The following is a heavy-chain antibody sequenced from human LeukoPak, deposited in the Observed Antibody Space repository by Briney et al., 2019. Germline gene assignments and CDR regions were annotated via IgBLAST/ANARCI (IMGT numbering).Heavy chain of an antibody. CDR3: ASLYYYDSSGPDDAFDI. CDR2: IIPIFGTA. CDR1: GGTFSSYA. J-gene: IGHJ3*02. D-gene: IGHD3-22*01. V-gene: IGHV1-69*13. Sequence: SVKVSCKASGGTFSSYAISWVRQAPGQGLEWMGGIIPIFGTANYAQKFQGRVTITADESTSTAYMELSSLRSEDTAVYYCASLYYYDSSGPDDAFDIWGQGTMVTVSS.